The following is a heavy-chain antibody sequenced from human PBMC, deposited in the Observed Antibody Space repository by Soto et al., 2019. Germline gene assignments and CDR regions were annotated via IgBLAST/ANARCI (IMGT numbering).Heavy chain of an antibody. CDR2: IYYSGRT. V-gene: IGHV4-31*03. J-gene: IGHJ5*02. CDR3: ARGSFSSSSSWFDP. D-gene: IGHD6-6*01. CDR1: GGSISSGGYY. Sequence: SETLSLTCTVSGGSISSGGYYWSWIRQHPGKGLEWIGYIYYSGRTYYNPSLHSRVSIAVDTTENQFSLELTSVTAADTSVYYCARGSFSSSSSWFDPWGRGTLVTVSS.